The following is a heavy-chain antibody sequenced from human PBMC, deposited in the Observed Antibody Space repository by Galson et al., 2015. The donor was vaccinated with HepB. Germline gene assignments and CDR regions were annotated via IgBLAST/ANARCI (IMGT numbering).Heavy chain of an antibody. CDR2: ISWNSDFT. D-gene: IGHD3-10*01. CDR3: AQDLTYYYGSGSYFVGMDV. V-gene: IGHV3-9*01. J-gene: IGHJ6*02. Sequence: SLRLSCAASGFTFEDYAMHWVRQVPGKGLEWVSGISWNSDFTGYADSVRGRFTISRDNAWYSLYLQMNSLRTEDTALYYCAQDLTYYYGSGSYFVGMDVWGQGTTVTVSS. CDR1: GFTFEDYA.